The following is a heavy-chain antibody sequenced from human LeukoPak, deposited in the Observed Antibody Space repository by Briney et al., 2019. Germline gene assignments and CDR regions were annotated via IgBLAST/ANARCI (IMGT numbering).Heavy chain of an antibody. Sequence: PSETLSLTCTVSGGSISSYYWSWIRQTPGKGLEWIGYIYYSGSTNYNPSLKSRVTISVDTSKNQFSLKLNSVTAADTAVYYCARDSILGWNDVCAFDIWGQGTMVTVSS. CDR3: ARDSILGWNDVCAFDI. CDR1: GGSISSYY. J-gene: IGHJ3*02. D-gene: IGHD1-1*01. V-gene: IGHV4-59*01. CDR2: IYYSGST.